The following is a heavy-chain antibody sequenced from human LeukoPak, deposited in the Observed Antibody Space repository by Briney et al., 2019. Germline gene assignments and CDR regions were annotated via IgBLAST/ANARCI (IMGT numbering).Heavy chain of an antibody. CDR1: GYTFTGYY. Sequence: ASVTVSCKASGYTFTGYYMHWVRQPPGQGLEWMGWINPNSGGTNYAQKFQGRVTMTRDTSISTAYMELSRLRSDDTAVYYCASIGSSGRHWFDPWGQGTLVTVSS. V-gene: IGHV1-2*02. D-gene: IGHD6-19*01. CDR2: INPNSGGT. CDR3: ASIGSSGRHWFDP. J-gene: IGHJ5*02.